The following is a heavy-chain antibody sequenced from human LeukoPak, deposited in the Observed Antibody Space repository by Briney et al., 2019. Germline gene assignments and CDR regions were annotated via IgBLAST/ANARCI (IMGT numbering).Heavy chain of an antibody. J-gene: IGHJ4*02. CDR1: GFTFNDYN. V-gene: IGHV3-21*06. CDR3: PRGVGGCGGDCWHYDH. Sequence: GGSLRLSCVASGFTFNDYNMNWVRQAPGRGLGWVSSIGSSSSFVFYADSVKGRFTVSRDDAKNSLYLQLNSLGVEDTALYYCPRGVGGCGGDCWHYDHWGQGTLVTVSS. CDR2: IGSSSSFV. D-gene: IGHD2-21*02.